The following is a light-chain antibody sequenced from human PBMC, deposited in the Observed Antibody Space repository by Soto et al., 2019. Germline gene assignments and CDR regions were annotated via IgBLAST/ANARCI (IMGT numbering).Light chain of an antibody. CDR2: KAS. CDR3: QQYNSYWT. V-gene: IGKV1-5*03. CDR1: QSISNS. Sequence: DIQMTQSPSTLSASVGDRVTITCRATQSISNSLAWYQQKPGKAPKLLIYKASSLESGVPSRFSGSGSGTEFTLTITSLHPDDFATYYCQQYNSYWTFGQGTKVEIK. J-gene: IGKJ1*01.